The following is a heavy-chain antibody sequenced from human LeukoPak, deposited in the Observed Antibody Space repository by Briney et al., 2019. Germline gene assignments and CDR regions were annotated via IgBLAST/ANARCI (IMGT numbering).Heavy chain of an antibody. D-gene: IGHD3-22*01. CDR1: GFTFSSYG. J-gene: IGHJ3*02. Sequence: GGSLRLSCAASGFTFSSYGMHWVRQAPGKGLEWVAFIRYDGSNKYYADSVKGRFTISRDNSKNTLYLHVNSLRPEDTAVYYCARDVYDSSGCSGAFDIWGQGTMVTVSS. CDR2: IRYDGSNK. CDR3: ARDVYDSSGCSGAFDI. V-gene: IGHV3-30*02.